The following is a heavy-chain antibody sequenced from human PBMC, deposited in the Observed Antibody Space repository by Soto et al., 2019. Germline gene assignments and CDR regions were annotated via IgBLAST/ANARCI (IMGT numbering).Heavy chain of an antibody. Sequence: EVQLVESGGGLVQPGRSLRLSCAASGFTFDDYAMHWVRQAPGKGLEWVSGISWNSGSIGYADSVKGRFTISRDNAKNPLDLQRHSLRAEDPALYYCAKQPPYISGCYYFDYWGQGTLVTVSS. J-gene: IGHJ4*02. D-gene: IGHD6-19*01. V-gene: IGHV3-9*01. CDR2: ISWNSGSI. CDR3: AKQPPYISGCYYFDY. CDR1: GFTFDDYA.